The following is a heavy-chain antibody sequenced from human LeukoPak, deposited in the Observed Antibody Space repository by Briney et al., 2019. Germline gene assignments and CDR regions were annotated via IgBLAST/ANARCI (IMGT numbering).Heavy chain of an antibody. J-gene: IGHJ4*02. CDR2: INPSGGST. Sequence: ASVKVSCKASGYTFTGYYMHWVRQAPGQGLEWMGIINPSGGSTTYAQKFQGRVTMTRDVSTTTVYMELSSLRSDDTGVYYCARDLFGGGFWGQGTLVTVSS. CDR1: GYTFTGYY. V-gene: IGHV1-46*01. CDR3: ARDLFGGGF. D-gene: IGHD3-16*01.